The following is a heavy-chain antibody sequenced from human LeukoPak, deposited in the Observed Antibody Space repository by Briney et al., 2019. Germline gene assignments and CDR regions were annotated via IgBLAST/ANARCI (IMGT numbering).Heavy chain of an antibody. Sequence: SETPSLTCAVYGGSFSGYYWSWIRQPPGKGLEWIGEINHRGRTNYNPSLKSRVTITVDTSKNQFSLKLSSVTAADTAVYYCARGLTTVTTVRYFDYWGQGTLVTVSS. D-gene: IGHD4-17*01. CDR2: INHRGRT. V-gene: IGHV4-34*01. CDR1: GGSFSGYY. CDR3: ARGLTTVTTVRYFDY. J-gene: IGHJ4*02.